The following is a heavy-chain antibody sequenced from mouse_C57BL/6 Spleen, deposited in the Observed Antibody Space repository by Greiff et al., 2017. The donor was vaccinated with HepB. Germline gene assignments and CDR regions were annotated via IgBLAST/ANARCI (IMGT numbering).Heavy chain of an antibody. J-gene: IGHJ4*01. CDR2: IYPGGGYT. CDR3: AREGAYDYGSSYVSAMDY. D-gene: IGHD1-1*01. V-gene: IGHV1-63*01. Sequence: VQLQQSGAELVRPGTSVKMSCKASGYTFTNYWIGWAKQRPGHGLEWIGDIYPGGGYTNYNEKFKGKATLTADKSSSTAYMQISSLTSEDSAIYYCAREGAYDYGSSYVSAMDYWGQGTSVTVSS. CDR1: GYTFTNYW.